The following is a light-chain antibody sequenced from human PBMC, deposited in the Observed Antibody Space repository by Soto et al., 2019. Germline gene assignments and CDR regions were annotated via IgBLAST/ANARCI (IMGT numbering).Light chain of an antibody. CDR1: QSVSGSH. V-gene: IGKV3-20*01. J-gene: IGKJ1*01. CDR2: DAS. Sequence: EIVLTQSPGTLSLSPGERATLSCTASQSVSGSHSAWYQQKPGQAPRLLIYDASSRATGIPDRFSGSGSGTDFTLTISRLEPEDFAVYYCQQHGDSPWTFGQGTKV. CDR3: QQHGDSPWT.